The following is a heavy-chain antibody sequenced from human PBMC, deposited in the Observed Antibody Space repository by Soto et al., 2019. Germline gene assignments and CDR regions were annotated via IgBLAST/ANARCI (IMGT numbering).Heavy chain of an antibody. CDR1: GCTFSSYT. CDR2: IIPILGIA. CDR3: ARGSVVVAATSELNWFDP. V-gene: IGHV1-69*02. Sequence: SVKVSCKASGCTFSSYTISWVRQAPGQGLEWMGRIIPILGIANYAQKFQGRVTITADKSTSTAYMELSSLRSEDTAVYYCARGSVVVAATSELNWFDPWGQGTLVTVSS. J-gene: IGHJ5*02. D-gene: IGHD2-15*01.